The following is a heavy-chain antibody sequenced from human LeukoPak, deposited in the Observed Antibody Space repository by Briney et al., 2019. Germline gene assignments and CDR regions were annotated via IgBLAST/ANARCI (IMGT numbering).Heavy chain of an antibody. Sequence: PGRSLRLSCAASGFSFSSYGMHWVRQAPGKGLEWVAVISYDGSNKYYADSVKGRFTISRDNSKNTLYLQMNSLRAEDTALYYCAKDYCSGGSCYSDYWGQGTLVTVSS. V-gene: IGHV3-30*18. J-gene: IGHJ4*02. D-gene: IGHD2-15*01. CDR1: GFSFSSYG. CDR3: AKDYCSGGSCYSDY. CDR2: ISYDGSNK.